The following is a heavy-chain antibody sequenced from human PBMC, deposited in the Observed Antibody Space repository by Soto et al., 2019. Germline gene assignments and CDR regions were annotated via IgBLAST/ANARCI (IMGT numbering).Heavy chain of an antibody. CDR1: GGYISSGGYY. CDR2: IYYSGST. J-gene: IGHJ4*02. V-gene: IGHV4-31*03. Sequence: SETLSLTCTVSGGYISSGGYYWSWIRQHPGKGLEWIGYIYYSGSTYYNPSLKSRVTISVDTSKNQFSLKLSSVTAADTAVYYCARGELIREYSGYDFSYYFDYWGQGTLVTVS. D-gene: IGHD5-12*01. CDR3: ARGELIREYSGYDFSYYFDY.